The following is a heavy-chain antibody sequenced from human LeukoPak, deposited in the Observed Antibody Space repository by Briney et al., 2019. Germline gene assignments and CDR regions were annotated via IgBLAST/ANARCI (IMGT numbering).Heavy chain of an antibody. CDR3: ATRDFWSGYYRD. V-gene: IGHV3-7*01. D-gene: IGHD3-3*01. CDR2: IKEDGSEK. CDR1: GFTFSSYA. J-gene: IGHJ4*02. Sequence: GASLRLSCAASGFTFSSYAISWVRQAPGKGLEWVANIKEDGSEKYYVDSVKGRFTISRDNAKNSLYLQMNSLRAEDTAVYYCATRDFWSGYYRDWGQGTLVTVSS.